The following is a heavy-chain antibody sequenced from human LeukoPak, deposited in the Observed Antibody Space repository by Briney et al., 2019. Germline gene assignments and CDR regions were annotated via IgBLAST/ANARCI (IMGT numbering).Heavy chain of an antibody. V-gene: IGHV3-30*18. J-gene: IGHJ4*03. CDR2: ISYDGSNK. CDR3: AKELRPNDY. D-gene: IGHD2-15*01. CDR1: GFTFSSYG. Sequence: PGRSLRLSCAASGFTFSSYGMHWVRQAPGKGLEWVAVISYDGSNKYYADSVKGRFTISRDNSKNTLYLQMNSLRAEDTAVYYCAKELRPNDYWGQGTLVTVSS.